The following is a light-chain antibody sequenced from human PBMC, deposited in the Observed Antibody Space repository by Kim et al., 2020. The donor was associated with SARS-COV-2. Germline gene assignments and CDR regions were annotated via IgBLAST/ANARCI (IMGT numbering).Light chain of an antibody. J-gene: IGLJ7*01. V-gene: IGLV3-19*01. Sequence: SSELTQDPAVSVVLGQTVRITCQGDSLRTYYASWFQQKPGQAPALVIYGKNNRPSGIPDRFSGSSSGNTASLTITGAQAEDEADYYCNSRDSSGNQHAVFGGGTQLTVL. CDR2: GKN. CDR3: NSRDSSGNQHAV. CDR1: SLRTYY.